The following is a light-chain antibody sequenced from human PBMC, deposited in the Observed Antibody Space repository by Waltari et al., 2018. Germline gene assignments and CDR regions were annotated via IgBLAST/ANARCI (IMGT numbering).Light chain of an antibody. CDR2: YDD. CDR1: SSNIGNND. CDR3: AAWDDRVNGPV. J-gene: IGLJ3*02. V-gene: IGLV1-36*01. Sequence: QSVLTQPPSVSGAPRQRVTISCSGSSSNIGNNDVNWYQHLPGKAPKLLIYYDDLLHSGVSGRFPASKSGTSASLAISGLQSEDEAYYYCAAWDDRVNGPVFGGGTKLTVL.